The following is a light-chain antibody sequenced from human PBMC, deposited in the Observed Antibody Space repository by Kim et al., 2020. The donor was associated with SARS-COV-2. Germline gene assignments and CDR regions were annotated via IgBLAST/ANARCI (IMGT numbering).Light chain of an antibody. V-gene: IGKV3-15*01. CDR2: GAS. CDR1: QSVDSN. Sequence: EIVMTQSPATLSVSPGERATLSCAASQSVDSNLAWYQQKPGQAPTLLIYGASSRATGVPARFSGSGSGTEFTLTISSLQSEDFALYYCQQYNKWPPITFGQGKRLEIK. CDR3: QQYNKWPPIT. J-gene: IGKJ5*01.